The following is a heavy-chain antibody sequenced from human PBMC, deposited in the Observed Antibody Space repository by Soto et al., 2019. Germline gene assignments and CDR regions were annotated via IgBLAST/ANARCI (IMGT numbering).Heavy chain of an antibody. Sequence: SETLSLTCTVSGGSISSSSYYWGWIRQPPGKGLEWIGSIYYSGSTYYNPSLKSRVTISVDTSKNQFSLKLSSVTAADTAVYYCARQDIVATSYGMDVWGQGTTVTVSS. CDR1: GGSISSSSYY. CDR3: ARQDIVATSYGMDV. V-gene: IGHV4-39*01. D-gene: IGHD5-12*01. J-gene: IGHJ6*02. CDR2: IYYSGST.